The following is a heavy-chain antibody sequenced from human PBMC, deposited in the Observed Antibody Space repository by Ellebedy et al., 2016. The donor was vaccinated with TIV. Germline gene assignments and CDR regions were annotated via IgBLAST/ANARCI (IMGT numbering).Heavy chain of an antibody. D-gene: IGHD2-15*01. CDR2: ISGSGGST. V-gene: IGHV3-23*01. J-gene: IGHJ4*02. CDR1: GFTFSSYA. Sequence: GESLKISCAASGFTFSSYAMSWVRQAPGKGLEWVSAISGSGGSTYYADSVKGRFTISRDNSKNTLYLQMNSLRAEDTAVYYCAIKVVVVAATRERSDYWGQGTLVTVSS. CDR3: AIKVVVVAATRERSDY.